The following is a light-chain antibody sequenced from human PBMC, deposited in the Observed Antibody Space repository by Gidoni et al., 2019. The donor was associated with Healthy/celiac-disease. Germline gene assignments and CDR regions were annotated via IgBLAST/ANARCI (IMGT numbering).Light chain of an antibody. CDR3: AAWDDSLNGLYV. CDR1: SSNIGSNT. Sequence: QAVLTQPPSASGTPGQRVTISGSGSSSNIGSNTVNWYQQLPGPAPKLLIYSTNQRPSGVPDRFSGSQSGTSASLAISGLQSEDEADYYCAAWDDSLNGLYVFGTGTKVTVL. CDR2: STN. V-gene: IGLV1-44*01. J-gene: IGLJ1*01.